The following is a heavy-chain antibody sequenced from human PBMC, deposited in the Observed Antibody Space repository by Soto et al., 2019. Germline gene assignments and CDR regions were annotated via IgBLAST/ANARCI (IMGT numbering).Heavy chain of an antibody. Sequence: GGSLRLSCAVSGLTFTGYSMNWVRQAPGKGLEWVSFINSGSSTIFYADSVKGRFTISRDNAKSSLYLEMNSLRDEDTAVYYCARVEGATMATMYFDPWGQGTLVTVSS. J-gene: IGHJ4*02. CDR3: ARVEGATMATMYFDP. V-gene: IGHV3-48*02. CDR2: INSGSSTI. CDR1: GLTFTGYS. D-gene: IGHD5-12*01.